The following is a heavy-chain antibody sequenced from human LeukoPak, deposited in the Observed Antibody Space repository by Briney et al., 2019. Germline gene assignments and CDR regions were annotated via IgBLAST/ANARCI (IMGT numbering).Heavy chain of an antibody. CDR3: ARQAYCGADCFSPYKFDY. Sequence: GESLKISCKGSGYSFTSYWIGWVRQMPGKGLEWMGIIYPGDSDTRYSPSFQGQVTISADKSISTAYLQWSSLKASDTAMYYCARQAYCGADCFSPYKFDYWGQGTLVTVSS. J-gene: IGHJ4*02. V-gene: IGHV5-51*01. CDR2: IYPGDSDT. D-gene: IGHD2-21*02. CDR1: GYSFTSYW.